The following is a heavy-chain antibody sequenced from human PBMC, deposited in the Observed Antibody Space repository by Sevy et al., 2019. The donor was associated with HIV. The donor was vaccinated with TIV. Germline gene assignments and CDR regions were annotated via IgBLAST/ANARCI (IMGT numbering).Heavy chain of an antibody. CDR1: GFTFSSYW. CDR3: ARDRRPYSSSLDY. Sequence: GGSLRLSCAASGFTFSSYWMSWVRQAPGKGLEWVANIKQEGSEKYYVDSVKGRFTISRDNAKNSLYLQMNSLRAEDTAVYYCARDRRPYSSSLDYWGQGTLVTVSS. D-gene: IGHD6-13*01. J-gene: IGHJ4*02. V-gene: IGHV3-7*01. CDR2: IKQEGSEK.